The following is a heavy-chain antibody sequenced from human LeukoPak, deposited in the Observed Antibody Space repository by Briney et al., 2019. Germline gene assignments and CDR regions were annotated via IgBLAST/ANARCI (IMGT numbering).Heavy chain of an antibody. CDR3: ARAIAAAGRWPFDY. D-gene: IGHD6-13*01. CDR2: IIPIFGTA. Sequence: GSSVKVSCKTSGGTFSSYAISWVRQAPGQGLEWMGGIIPIFGTANYAQKFQGRVTITADKSTSTAYMELSSLRSEDTAVYYCARAIAAAGRWPFDYWGQGTLVTVSS. J-gene: IGHJ4*02. CDR1: GGTFSSYA. V-gene: IGHV1-69*06.